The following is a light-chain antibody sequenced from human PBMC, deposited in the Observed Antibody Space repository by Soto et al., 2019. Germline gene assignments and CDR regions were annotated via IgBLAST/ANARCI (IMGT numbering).Light chain of an antibody. CDR2: NNN. V-gene: IGLV1-44*01. J-gene: IGLJ3*02. CDR1: SSNIGTNT. Sequence: QAVVTQPPSASGTPGQRVTISCSGSSSNIGTNTVNWYQQLPGTAPKLLIYNNNQRPSGVPDQFSGSKSGTSASLAISGLQSEDEADYYCAAWDDSLNGPVFGGGTKVTVL. CDR3: AAWDDSLNGPV.